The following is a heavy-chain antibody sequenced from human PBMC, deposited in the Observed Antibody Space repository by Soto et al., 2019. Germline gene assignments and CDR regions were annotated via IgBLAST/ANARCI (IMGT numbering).Heavy chain of an antibody. Sequence: ASVKVSCKSSGYTFIGFSLHWVRQAPGQGLEWMGWINPKNGDTCYAQKFQGRVTMTRDTSINTVYMELNSLKSDDTAVYYCSKGRWTVGHCSGGSCYDGMDVWGQGTTVTSP. J-gene: IGHJ6*02. CDR2: INPKNGDT. V-gene: IGHV1-2*02. CDR3: SKGRWTVGHCSGGSCYDGMDV. D-gene: IGHD2-15*01. CDR1: GYTFIGFS.